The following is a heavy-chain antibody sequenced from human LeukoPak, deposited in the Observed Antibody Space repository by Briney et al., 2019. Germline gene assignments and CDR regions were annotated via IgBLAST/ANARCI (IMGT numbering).Heavy chain of an antibody. Sequence: SETLSLTCTVSGGSISSYYWSWIRQPPGKGLEWIGYNYYSGSTKSNPSLKSRVTISVDTSKNQFSLKLSSVTAADTAVYYCARRGGDWVFDYWGQGTLVTVSS. CDR3: ARRGGDWVFDY. V-gene: IGHV4-59*08. CDR1: GGSISSYY. D-gene: IGHD2-21*02. J-gene: IGHJ4*02. CDR2: NYYSGST.